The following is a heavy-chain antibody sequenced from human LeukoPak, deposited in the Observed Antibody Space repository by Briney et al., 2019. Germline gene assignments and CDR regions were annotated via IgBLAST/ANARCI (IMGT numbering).Heavy chain of an antibody. Sequence: GGSLRLSCAASGFTVSSNYMSWVRQAPGKGLEWVSVIYSGGSTYYADSVKGRFTISRDNSKNTLYLQMNSLRAEDTAVYYCAKDRGTYYYGSGSYYPAFDYWGQGTLVTVSS. CDR2: IYSGGST. V-gene: IGHV3-53*01. J-gene: IGHJ4*02. D-gene: IGHD3-10*01. CDR3: AKDRGTYYYGSGSYYPAFDY. CDR1: GFTVSSNY.